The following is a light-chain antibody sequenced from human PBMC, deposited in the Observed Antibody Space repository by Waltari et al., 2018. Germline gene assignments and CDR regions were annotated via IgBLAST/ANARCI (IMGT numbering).Light chain of an antibody. J-gene: IGKJ3*01. CDR1: QSVLYSSNNKNY. CDR2: LAS. CDR3: QQYYSTSFT. Sequence: DIVMTQSPDSLAVSLGERATINCKSSQSVLYSSNNKNYLAWYQQKPGQPPKLLIYLASTRESGVPDRFSGSGSGTDFTLTISSLQAEDVAVYYCQQYYSTSFTFGPGTKVDIK. V-gene: IGKV4-1*01.